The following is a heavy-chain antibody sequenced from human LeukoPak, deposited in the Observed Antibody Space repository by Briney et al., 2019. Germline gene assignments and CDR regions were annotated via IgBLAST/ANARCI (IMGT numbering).Heavy chain of an antibody. CDR2: ICDIGAST. J-gene: IGHJ3*02. D-gene: IGHD1-1*01. Sequence: GGSLRLSCAPSGFTLSNYAMRWVRQAPGKGVAWVSDICDIGASTNYVGSVKGRFTISRDNSKNTMYQQMNSRRAEDTAVYYCARKGNGALDIWGQGTMVTVSS. CDR1: GFTLSNYA. V-gene: IGHV3-23*01. CDR3: ARKGNGALDI.